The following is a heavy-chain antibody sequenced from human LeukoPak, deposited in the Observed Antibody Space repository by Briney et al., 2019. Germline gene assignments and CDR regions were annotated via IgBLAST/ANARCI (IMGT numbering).Heavy chain of an antibody. CDR3: AKDNSRITIFGVASNWFDP. Sequence: GGSLRLSCAASGFTFSSYAMSWVRQAPGKGLEWVSAISGSGGSTYYADSVKGRFTISRDNSKNTLYLQMNSLRAEDTAVYYCAKDNSRITIFGVASNWFDPWGQGTLVTVSS. J-gene: IGHJ5*02. D-gene: IGHD3-3*01. CDR2: ISGSGGST. CDR1: GFTFSSYA. V-gene: IGHV3-23*01.